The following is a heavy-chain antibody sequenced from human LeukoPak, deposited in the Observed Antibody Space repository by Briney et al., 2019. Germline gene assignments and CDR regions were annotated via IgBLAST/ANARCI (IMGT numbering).Heavy chain of an antibody. J-gene: IGHJ6*02. V-gene: IGHV3-7*01. D-gene: IGHD6-13*01. CDR2: IKEDGSDK. CDR3: ARDSGIAVADYYYYYGMDV. CDR1: GFTFSSYW. Sequence: GRSLRLSCAASGFTFSSYWMSWVRQAPGKGLEWVANIKEDGSDKLYVDYVKGRFTISRDNAKNSLYLQVNSLRAEDTAVYYCARDSGIAVADYYYYYGMDVGGPRTTVTVS.